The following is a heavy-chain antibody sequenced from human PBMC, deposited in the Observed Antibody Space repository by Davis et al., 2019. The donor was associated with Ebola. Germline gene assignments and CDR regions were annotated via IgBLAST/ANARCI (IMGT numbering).Heavy chain of an antibody. D-gene: IGHD3-16*01. J-gene: IGHJ4*02. CDR2: IRSKANSYAT. CDR1: GFTFSSYA. V-gene: IGHV3-73*01. CDR3: TSTPPTLWDY. Sequence: GESLKISCAASGFTFSSYAMSWVRQASGKGLEWVGRIRSKANSYATAYAASVKGRFTISRDDSKNTAYLQMNSLKTEDTAVYYCTSTPPTLWDYWGQGTLVTVSS.